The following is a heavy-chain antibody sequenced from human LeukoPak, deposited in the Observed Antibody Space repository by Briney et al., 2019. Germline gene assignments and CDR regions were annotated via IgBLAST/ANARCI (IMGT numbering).Heavy chain of an antibody. D-gene: IGHD2-15*01. CDR2: IWHDGNNK. CDR3: ANSATENYGMDV. Sequence: GGSLRLSCAVSGFPFSDYCMLWVRQAPGKGLEWVAIIWHDGNNKYYADSVKGRFTISRDNSKNTLYLQMNSLRAEDTAVYYCANSATENYGMDVWGQGTTVTVSS. CDR1: GFPFSDYC. V-gene: IGHV3-33*03. J-gene: IGHJ6*02.